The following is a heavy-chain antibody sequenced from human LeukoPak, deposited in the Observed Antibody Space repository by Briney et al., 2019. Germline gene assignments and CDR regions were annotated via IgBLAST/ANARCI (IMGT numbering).Heavy chain of an antibody. V-gene: IGHV7-4-1*02. CDR1: GYTFTSYA. J-gene: IGHJ5*02. CDR3: ARKRVTMVRGVHTSNWFDP. Sequence: ASVKVSCKASGYTFTSYAMNWVRQAPGQGLEWMGWINTNTGNPTYAQGFTGRFVFSLDTSVSTAYLQISSLKAEDPAVYYCARKRVTMVRGVHTSNWFDPWGQGTLVTVSS. D-gene: IGHD3-10*01. CDR2: INTNTGNP.